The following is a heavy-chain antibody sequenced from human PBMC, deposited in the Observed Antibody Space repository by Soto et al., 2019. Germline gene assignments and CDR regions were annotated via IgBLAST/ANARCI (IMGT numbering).Heavy chain of an antibody. J-gene: IGHJ5*02. D-gene: IGHD6-13*01. CDR3: ARGRPPQGIAAADNWFDP. V-gene: IGHV1-18*01. CDR1: GYTFTIYC. CDR2: ISAYNGNT. Sequence: ASVKGSCKASGYTFTIYCISWVRQAPGQGLEWMGWISAYNGNTNYAQKLQGRVTMTTDTSTSTAYMELRSLRSEDTAVYYCARGRPPQGIAAADNWFDPWGQGTLVTVSS.